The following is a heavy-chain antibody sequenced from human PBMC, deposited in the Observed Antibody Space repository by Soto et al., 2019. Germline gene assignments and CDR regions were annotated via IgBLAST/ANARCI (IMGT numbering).Heavy chain of an antibody. D-gene: IGHD4-17*01. J-gene: IGHJ4*02. CDR1: GGSISSSSYY. Sequence: QLQLQESGPGLVKPSETLSLTCTVSGGSISSSSYYWGWIRQPPGKGLEWIGSIYYSGSTYYNPSLKSRVNISVDTSKNQFSLKLSSVTAADTAVYYCARSMTTVVTLDYWGQGTLVTVSS. CDR2: IYYSGST. V-gene: IGHV4-39*01. CDR3: ARSMTTVVTLDY.